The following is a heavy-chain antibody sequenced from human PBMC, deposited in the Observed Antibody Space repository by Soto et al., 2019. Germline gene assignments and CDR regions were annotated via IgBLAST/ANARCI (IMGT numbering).Heavy chain of an antibody. J-gene: IGHJ3*02. CDR2: IVVGSGNT. V-gene: IGHV1-58*01. CDR1: GFTFTSSA. D-gene: IGHD3-22*01. Sequence: AASVKVSCKASGFTFTSSAVQWVRQARGQRLEWIGWIVVGSGNTNYAQKFQERVTITRDMSTSTAYMELSSLRSEDTAVYYCAALPYYYYDSRSAFDIWGQGTMVTVSS. CDR3: AALPYYYYDSRSAFDI.